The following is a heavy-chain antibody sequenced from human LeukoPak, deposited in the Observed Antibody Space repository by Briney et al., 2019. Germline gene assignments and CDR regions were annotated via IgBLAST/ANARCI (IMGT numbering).Heavy chain of an antibody. CDR1: GGSISSYY. CDR3: ARNGPYGSGSYYNTPFHYYMDV. CDR2: IYYSGST. V-gene: IGHV4-59*12. Sequence: PSETLSLTCTVSGGSISSYYWSWIRQPPGKGLGWIGYIYYSGSTNYNPSLKSRVTISVNTSKNQFSLKLSSVTAADTAVYYCARNGPYGSGSYYNTPFHYYMDVWGKGTTVTVSS. J-gene: IGHJ6*03. D-gene: IGHD3-10*01.